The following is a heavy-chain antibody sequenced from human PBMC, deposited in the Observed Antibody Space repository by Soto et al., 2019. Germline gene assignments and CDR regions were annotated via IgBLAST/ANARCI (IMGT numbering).Heavy chain of an antibody. CDR2: IYDTGST. D-gene: IGHD6-6*01. CDR3: ARRARGSSSFYYYYYMDV. V-gene: IGHV4-59*08. J-gene: IGHJ6*03. Sequence: SETLSLTNTVSGASMTSYYWSWIRKSPGKRLEGYRYIYDTGSTDYNASLKSRVTMSADTSKNEFSLKLSSVTAADTAVYYCARRARGSSSFYYYYYMDVWGKGTTVTVS. CDR1: GASMTSYY.